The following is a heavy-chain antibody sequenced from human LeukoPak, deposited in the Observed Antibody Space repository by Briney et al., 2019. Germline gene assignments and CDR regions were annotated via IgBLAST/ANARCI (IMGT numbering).Heavy chain of an antibody. Sequence: QPGGSLRLSCAASEFDFSTHAMTWVRQAPGKGLEWVSAISISGTKTYYADSVKGRVTISRDNAKNTLYLQMNSLRAEDTAVYYCARGTWGFGFWGQGILVTVSS. CDR3: ARGTWGFGF. CDR1: EFDFSTHA. J-gene: IGHJ4*02. CDR2: ISISGTKT. D-gene: IGHD7-27*01. V-gene: IGHV3-23*01.